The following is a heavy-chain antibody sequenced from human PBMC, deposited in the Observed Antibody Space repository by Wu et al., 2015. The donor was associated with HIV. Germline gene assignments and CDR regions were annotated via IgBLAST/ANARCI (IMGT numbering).Heavy chain of an antibody. V-gene: IGHV1-18*01. CDR3: ARWRGYCSSGICYNIYMDV. CDR1: GYTFSSYA. D-gene: IGHD2-2*02. Sequence: QVQLVQSGAEVKKPGASVKVSCKTSGYTFSSYAVNWVRQAPGQGLEWMGWISAYTGNTNFAQKFQGRITMTTDTSTSTAYMELRSLRSDDTAVYYCARWRGYCSSGICYNIYMDVWGKGTTVTVSS. J-gene: IGHJ6*03. CDR2: ISAYTGNT.